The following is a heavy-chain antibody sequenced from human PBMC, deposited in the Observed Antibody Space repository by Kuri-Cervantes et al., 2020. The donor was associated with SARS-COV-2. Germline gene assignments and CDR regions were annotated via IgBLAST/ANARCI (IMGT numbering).Heavy chain of an antibody. J-gene: IGHJ6*03. D-gene: IGHD3-3*01. Sequence: SVKVSCKASGGTFSSYSVNWVRQAPGQGLEWMGRIIPIFGTANYAQKFQGRVTITTDESTSTAYMELSSLRSEDTAVYYCARTQSYITIFGVVNYYMDVWGKGTTVTVSS. CDR1: GGTFSSYS. CDR2: IIPIFGTA. V-gene: IGHV1-69*05. CDR3: ARTQSYITIFGVVNYYMDV.